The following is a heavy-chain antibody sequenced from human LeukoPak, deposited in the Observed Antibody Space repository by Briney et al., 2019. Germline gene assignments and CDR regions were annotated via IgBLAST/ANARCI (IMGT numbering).Heavy chain of an antibody. CDR1: GFTFSSYG. CDR3: GRFNGRSVYYDVFNI. V-gene: IGHV3-33*08. Sequence: PGGSLRLSCAASGFTFSSYGMHWVRQAPGKGLEWVAVIWYGGSNKYYADSVKGRFTISRDNSKNTLYLQMNSLRAEDTAVYYCGRFNGRSVYYDVFNIWGQGKMVTVS. D-gene: IGHD3-22*01. CDR2: IWYGGSNK. J-gene: IGHJ3*02.